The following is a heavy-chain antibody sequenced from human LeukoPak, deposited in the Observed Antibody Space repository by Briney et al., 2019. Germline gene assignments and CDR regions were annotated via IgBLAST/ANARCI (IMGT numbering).Heavy chain of an antibody. CDR3: ARVFGRPVVTPRLDY. V-gene: IGHV4-34*01. CDR1: GGSFSGYY. D-gene: IGHD4-23*01. J-gene: IGHJ4*02. Sequence: SETLSLTCAVYGGSFSGYYWSWLRQPPGKGLEWIGEINHSGSTNYNPSLKSRVTISVDTSKNQFSLKLSSVTAADTAVYYCARVFGRPVVTPRLDYWGQGTLVTVSS. CDR2: INHSGST.